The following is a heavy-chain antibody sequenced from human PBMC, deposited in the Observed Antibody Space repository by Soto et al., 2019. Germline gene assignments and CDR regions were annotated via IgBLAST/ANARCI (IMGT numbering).Heavy chain of an antibody. CDR3: ARDVVTAVAGSVNWFDP. CDR1: GFSLRTYG. Sequence: QVQLEESGGGVVQSGRSLTLSCAASGFSLRTYGMQWLRRAPGKGLEWVAFIWYDGTKKFYANSVKGRSTISKDNSNNILYLQMSGLRAEDTAVYYCARDVVTAVAGSVNWFDPWGQGTLVTVSS. J-gene: IGHJ5*02. D-gene: IGHD6-19*01. V-gene: IGHV3-33*01. CDR2: IWYDGTKK.